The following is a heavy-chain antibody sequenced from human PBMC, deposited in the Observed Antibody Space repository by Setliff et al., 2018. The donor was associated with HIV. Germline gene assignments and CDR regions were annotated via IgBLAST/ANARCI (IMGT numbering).Heavy chain of an antibody. CDR2: ISHSGNT. J-gene: IGHJ4*02. CDR3: ARGPKSPRFDY. V-gene: IGHV4-34*01. Sequence: SETLSLTCALYGGSFKGYSWSWIRLPPGRGLEWIGEISHSGNTNYNPSLKSRSTMSVDTSKNQFSLKLRSVTAADTAVYFCARGPKSPRFDYLGQGTLVTVSS. CDR1: GGSFKGYS.